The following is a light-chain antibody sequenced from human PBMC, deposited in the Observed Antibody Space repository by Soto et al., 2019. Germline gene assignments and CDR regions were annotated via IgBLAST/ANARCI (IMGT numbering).Light chain of an antibody. CDR1: QTISSW. V-gene: IGKV1-5*03. J-gene: IGKJ1*01. Sequence: DIQMTQSPSTLSGSVGDRVTITCRASQTISSWLAWYQQKPGKAPKLLIYKASTLKSGVPSRFSGSASGTEFTRTISSLQPDDFAPYYCQHYNSYAEAFGQGTKVELK. CDR3: QHYNSYAEA. CDR2: KAS.